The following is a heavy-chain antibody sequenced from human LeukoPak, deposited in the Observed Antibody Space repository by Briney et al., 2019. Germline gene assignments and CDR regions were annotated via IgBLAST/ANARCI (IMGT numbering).Heavy chain of an antibody. CDR1: GYTFSTYG. Sequence: ASVKVSCKASGYTFSTYGISWVRQAPGQGLEWMGWISGYNGNTFTAQKFQGRIIMTTDTSTSTAYMELRSLRSGDTAMYYCARNLWLEEIDYWGQGTLVTVSS. V-gene: IGHV1-18*01. D-gene: IGHD5-12*01. CDR2: ISGYNGNT. J-gene: IGHJ4*02. CDR3: ARNLWLEEIDY.